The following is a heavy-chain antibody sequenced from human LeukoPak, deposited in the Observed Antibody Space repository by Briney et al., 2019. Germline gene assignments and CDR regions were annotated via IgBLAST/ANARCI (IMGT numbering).Heavy chain of an antibody. D-gene: IGHD3-3*01. CDR3: AATTGAPYYDFWSGYYYHFDY. J-gene: IGHJ4*02. CDR2: IVVGSSNT. V-gene: IGHV1-58*01. CDR1: GFTFTSSA. Sequence: ASVKVSCKASGFTFTSSAVQWVRQARGQRLEWIGWIVVGSSNTNYAQKFQERVIITRDMSTSTAYMELSSLRSEDTAVYYCAATTGAPYYDFWSGYYYHFDYWGQGTLVTVSS.